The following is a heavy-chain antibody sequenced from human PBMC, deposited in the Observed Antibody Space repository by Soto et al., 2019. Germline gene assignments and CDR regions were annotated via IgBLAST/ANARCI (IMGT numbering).Heavy chain of an antibody. J-gene: IGHJ5*02. CDR1: GYSFTGYW. CDR3: AGGGAYSSGWYGWFDP. Sequence: GESLKISCKGSGYSFTGYWIGWVRQMPGKGLEWMGIIYPGDSDTRYSPSFQGQVTISADKSISTAYLQWSSLKASDTAMYYCAGGGAYSSGWYGWFDPWGRGTLVTVSS. V-gene: IGHV5-51*01. CDR2: IYPGDSDT. D-gene: IGHD6-19*01.